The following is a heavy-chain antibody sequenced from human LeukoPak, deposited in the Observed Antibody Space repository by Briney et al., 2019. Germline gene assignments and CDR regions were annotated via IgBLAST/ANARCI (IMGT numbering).Heavy chain of an antibody. CDR3: ARGGDSSSWYFSVWFDP. Sequence: SETLSLTCTVSGGSISSHYWSWIRQPPGKGLEWIGYIYYSGSTNYNPSLKSRVTISVDTSKNQFSLKLSSVTAADTAVYYCARGGDSSSWYFSVWFDPWGQGTLVTFSS. CDR1: GGSISSHY. D-gene: IGHD6-13*01. J-gene: IGHJ5*02. V-gene: IGHV4-59*11. CDR2: IYYSGST.